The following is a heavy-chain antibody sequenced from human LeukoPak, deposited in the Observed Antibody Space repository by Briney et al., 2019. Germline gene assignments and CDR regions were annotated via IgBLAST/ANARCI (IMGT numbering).Heavy chain of an antibody. CDR3: ARSMVRGVPISNFDY. V-gene: IGHV3-48*03. CDR1: GFTFSSYE. J-gene: IGHJ4*02. CDR2: ISSSGSTI. Sequence: PGGSLRLSCAASGFTFSSYEMNWVRQAPEKGLEWVSYISSSGSTIYYADSVKGRFTISRDNAKNSLYLQMNRLRAEDTAVYYCARSMVRGVPISNFDYWGQGTLVTVSS. D-gene: IGHD3-10*01.